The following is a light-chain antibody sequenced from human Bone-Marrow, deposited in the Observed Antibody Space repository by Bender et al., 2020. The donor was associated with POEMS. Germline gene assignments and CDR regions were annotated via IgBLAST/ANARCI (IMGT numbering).Light chain of an antibody. Sequence: QSVLTQPPSASGTPGQRVTISCSGGSSNIGAHAVNWYQHLPGTAPKLLIYSGHRRPSVVPVRFSGSRCGTSASRAISGLRSEDEADYYCAVWDDSRSGWGFGGVTKLTV. CDR1: SSNIGAHA. J-gene: IGLJ3*02. CDR3: AVWDDSRSGWG. CDR2: SGH. V-gene: IGLV1-44*01.